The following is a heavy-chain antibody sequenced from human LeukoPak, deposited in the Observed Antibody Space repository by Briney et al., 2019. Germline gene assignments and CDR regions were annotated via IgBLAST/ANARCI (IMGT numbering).Heavy chain of an antibody. CDR1: GGSISSSSYY. J-gene: IGHJ4*02. D-gene: IGHD6-13*01. CDR3: ARDGAAAGDY. V-gene: IGHV4-39*07. Sequence: SETLSLTCTVSGGSISSSSYYWGWIRQPPGKGLEWIGEINHSGSTNYNPSLKSRVTISVDTSKNQFSLKLSSVTAADTAVYYCARDGAAAGDYWGQGTLVTVSS. CDR2: INHSGST.